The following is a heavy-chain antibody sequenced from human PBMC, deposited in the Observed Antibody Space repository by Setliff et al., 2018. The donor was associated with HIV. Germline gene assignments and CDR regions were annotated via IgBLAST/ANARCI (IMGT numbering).Heavy chain of an antibody. CDR2: INHSGSN. Sequence: PSETLSLTCAVYGESLSPYYWSWIRQPPGKGLEWIGEINHSGSNNYNPSLKSRVSLSVDTSKNQFSLNLRSVTAADAAVYYCARGLGMVESTTPFDYWGQGTLVTVSS. D-gene: IGHD1-26*01. J-gene: IGHJ4*02. CDR3: ARGLGMVESTTPFDY. CDR1: GESLSPYY. V-gene: IGHV4-34*01.